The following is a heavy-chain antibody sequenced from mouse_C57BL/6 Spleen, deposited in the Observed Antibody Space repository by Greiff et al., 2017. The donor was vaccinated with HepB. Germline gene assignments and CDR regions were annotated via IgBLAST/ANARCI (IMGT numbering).Heavy chain of an antibody. J-gene: IGHJ3*01. Sequence: VKLEESGPGLVAPSQSLSITCTVSGFSLTSYGVHWVRQPPGKGLEWLVVIWSYGSTTYNSALRSRLSISKDNSKSQGFLTMNSLQTDDTAMYYCARHGDVGAWFAYWGQGTLVTVSA. CDR1: GFSLTSYG. D-gene: IGHD3-1*01. V-gene: IGHV2-6-1*01. CDR3: ARHGDVGAWFAY. CDR2: IWSYGST.